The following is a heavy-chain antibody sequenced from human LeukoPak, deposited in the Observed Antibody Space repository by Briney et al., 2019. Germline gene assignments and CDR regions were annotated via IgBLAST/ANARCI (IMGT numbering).Heavy chain of an antibody. CDR1: GDTFSSYA. D-gene: IGHD3-10*01. Sequence: ASVKVSCKASGDTFSSYAISWVRQAPGQGLEWMGGIIPMFGTADYGQKFQGRVAITADGSTRTAYMELSSLRSEDTAVYYCARDSRRWELQNYYYYMDVWGKGTTVTISS. CDR3: ARDSRRWELQNYYYYMDV. J-gene: IGHJ6*03. V-gene: IGHV1-69*13. CDR2: IIPMFGTA.